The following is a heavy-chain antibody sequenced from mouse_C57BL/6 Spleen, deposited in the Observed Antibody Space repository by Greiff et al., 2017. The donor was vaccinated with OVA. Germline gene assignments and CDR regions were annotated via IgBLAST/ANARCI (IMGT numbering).Heavy chain of an antibody. CDR3: ARSDEFAY. J-gene: IGHJ3*01. V-gene: IGHV1-54*01. Sequence: VQLQQSGAELVRPGTSVKVSCKASGYAFTNYLIEWVKQRPGQGLEWIGVINPGSGGTNYNEKFKGKATLTADKSSSTAYMQLSSLTSEDSAVYFCARSDEFAYWGQGTLVTVSA. CDR1: GYAFTNYL. CDR2: INPGSGGT.